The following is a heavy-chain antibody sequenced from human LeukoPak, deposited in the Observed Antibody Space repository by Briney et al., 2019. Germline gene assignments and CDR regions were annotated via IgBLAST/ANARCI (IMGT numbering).Heavy chain of an antibody. V-gene: IGHV3-30-3*01. Sequence: PGGSLRLSCAASGFTFSSYALHWVRQAPGKGLEWVAVISYDGSNKYYADSVKSRFTISRDNSKNTLYLQMNSLRAEDTAVYYCARGPTTYYYDSSGLRGYYYYGMDVWGQGTTVTVSS. CDR2: ISYDGSNK. CDR1: GFTFSSYA. J-gene: IGHJ6*02. CDR3: ARGPTTYYYDSSGLRGYYYYGMDV. D-gene: IGHD3-22*01.